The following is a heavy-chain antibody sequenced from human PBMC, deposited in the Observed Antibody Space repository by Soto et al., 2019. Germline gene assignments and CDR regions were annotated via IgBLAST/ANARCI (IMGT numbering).Heavy chain of an antibody. CDR1: GSTFSSDD. J-gene: IGHJ4*02. V-gene: IGHV3-23*01. CDR3: ASPVITMVRGVTTYFDY. Sequence: PGGSLRLSCVVSGSTFSSDDMSWVHQAPGRGLEWVSGISGSGGSTYYADSVKGRFTISRDNSKNTLYLQMNSLRAEDTAVYYCASPVITMVRGVTTYFDYWGQGTLVTVSS. CDR2: ISGSGGST. D-gene: IGHD3-10*01.